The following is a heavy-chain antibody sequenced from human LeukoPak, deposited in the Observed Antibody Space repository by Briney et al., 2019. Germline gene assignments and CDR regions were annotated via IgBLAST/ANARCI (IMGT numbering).Heavy chain of an antibody. D-gene: IGHD6-19*01. CDR3: ARGMQWPDAHLLNWYFDL. J-gene: IGHJ2*01. Sequence: PSETLSLTCTVSGGSITGYYWSWIRQPPGKGLECIGYIYYSGSTNYNSSLKSRVTISVDTSKNQFSLKLNSVTATETAVYYCARGMQWPDAHLLNWYFDLWGRGTLVTVSS. CDR2: IYYSGST. V-gene: IGHV4-59*08. CDR1: GGSITGYY.